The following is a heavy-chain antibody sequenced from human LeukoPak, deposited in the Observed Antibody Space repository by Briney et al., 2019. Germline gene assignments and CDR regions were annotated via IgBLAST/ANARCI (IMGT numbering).Heavy chain of an antibody. CDR1: GGSISSGDYY. V-gene: IGHV4-30-4*01. J-gene: IGHJ4*02. Sequence: SETLSLTCTVSGGSISSGDYYWSWIRQPPGKGLEWIGEINHSGSTNYNPSLKSRVTISVDTSKNQFSLKLSSVTAADTAVYYCARIIDNWNDLYYFDYWGQGTLVTVSS. CDR3: ARIIDNWNDLYYFDY. D-gene: IGHD1-20*01. CDR2: INHSGST.